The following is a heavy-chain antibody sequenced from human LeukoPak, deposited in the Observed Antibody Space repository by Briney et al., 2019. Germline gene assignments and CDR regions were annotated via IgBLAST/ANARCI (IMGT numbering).Heavy chain of an antibody. V-gene: IGHV3-30*04. CDR2: ISYDGSNK. D-gene: IGHD4-17*01. Sequence: PGRSLRLSCTASGFTFSSYAMHWVRQAPGKGLEWVAVISYDGSNKYCADSVKGRFTISRDNSKNTLYLQMNSLRAEDTAVYYCARDWVTTDGGGYWGQGTLVTVSS. CDR1: GFTFSSYA. CDR3: ARDWVTTDGGGY. J-gene: IGHJ4*02.